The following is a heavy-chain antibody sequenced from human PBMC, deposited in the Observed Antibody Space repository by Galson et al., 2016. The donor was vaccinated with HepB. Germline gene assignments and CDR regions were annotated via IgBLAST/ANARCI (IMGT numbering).Heavy chain of an antibody. Sequence: ETLSLTCSVSDGSISRYFWSWIRQPPGKGLEWIGYIYYSGNTNYNPSLKSRVTISVDTSKNYFSLRLTSVTAADTAVYYRAGRTTDRFNIGPNDVFDIWGRGTMVTVSS. D-gene: IGHD1-1*01. V-gene: IGHV4-59*01. J-gene: IGHJ3*02. CDR3: AGRTTDRFNIGPNDVFDI. CDR1: DGSISRYF. CDR2: IYYSGNT.